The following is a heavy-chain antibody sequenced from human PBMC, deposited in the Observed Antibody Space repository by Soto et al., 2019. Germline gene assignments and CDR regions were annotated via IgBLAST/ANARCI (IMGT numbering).Heavy chain of an antibody. Sequence: QVQLQQWGAGLLKPSETLSLTCAVYGGSFSGYYWSWIRQPPGKGLEWIGEFNHSGSTNYNPSLKCRGSISVDTSKNQFSLKLSSVTAADTAVYYCARSTLTYYDFWSGYRPNYFDYWGQGTLVTVSS. D-gene: IGHD3-3*01. CDR2: FNHSGST. J-gene: IGHJ4*02. CDR1: GGSFSGYY. CDR3: ARSTLTYYDFWSGYRPNYFDY. V-gene: IGHV4-34*01.